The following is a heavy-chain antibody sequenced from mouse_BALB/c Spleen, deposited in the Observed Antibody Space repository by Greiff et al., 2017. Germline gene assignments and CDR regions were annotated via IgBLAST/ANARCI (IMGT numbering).Heavy chain of an antibody. J-gene: IGHJ4*01. D-gene: IGHD1-2*01. CDR1: GYSITSDYA. CDR3: ARYYDGYGGAMDY. Sequence: EVQLQESGPGLVKPSQSLSLTCTVTGYSITSDYAWNWIRQFPGNKLEWMGYISYSGSTSYNPSLKSRISITRDTSKNQFFLQLNSVTTEDTATYYCARYYDGYGGAMDYWGQGTSVTVSS. V-gene: IGHV3-2*02. CDR2: ISYSGST.